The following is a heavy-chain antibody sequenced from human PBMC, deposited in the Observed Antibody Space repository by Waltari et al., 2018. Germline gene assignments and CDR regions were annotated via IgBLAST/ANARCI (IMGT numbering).Heavy chain of an antibody. CDR2: IKQDGSEK. Sequence: EVQLVESGGGLVQPGGSLRLSCAASGFTFSSYWMSWVRQAPGKGREWVANIKQDGSEKYYVDSVKGRFTISRDNAKNSLYLQMNSLRAEDTAVYYCARENSYSSGWYLAAPAGDYWGQGTLVTVSS. D-gene: IGHD6-19*01. CDR1: GFTFSSYW. CDR3: ARENSYSSGWYLAAPAGDY. J-gene: IGHJ4*02. V-gene: IGHV3-7*01.